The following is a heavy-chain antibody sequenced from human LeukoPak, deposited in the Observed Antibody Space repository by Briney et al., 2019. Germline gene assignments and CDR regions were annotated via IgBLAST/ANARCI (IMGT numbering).Heavy chain of an antibody. D-gene: IGHD3-3*01. V-gene: IGHV1-46*01. CDR2: INPSGGST. Sequence: ASVKVSCKASGYTFTSYYMHWVRRAPGQGLEWMGIINPSGGSTSYAQKFQGRVTMTRDTSTSTVYMELSSLRSEDTAVYYCARDFTYYDFWSGYFNWYFDLWGRGTLVTVSS. J-gene: IGHJ2*01. CDR3: ARDFTYYDFWSGYFNWYFDL. CDR1: GYTFTSYY.